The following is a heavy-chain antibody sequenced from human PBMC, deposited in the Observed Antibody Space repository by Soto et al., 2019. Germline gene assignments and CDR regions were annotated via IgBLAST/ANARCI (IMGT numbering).Heavy chain of an antibody. V-gene: IGHV3-30*18. CDR2: ISYDGSNK. CDR3: AKTPSLTATPPFDY. J-gene: IGHJ4*02. Sequence: QVQLVESGGGVVQPGRSLRLSCAASGFTFSSYGMHWVRQAPGKGLEWVAVISYDGSNKYYADSVKGRFTISRDNSKNTLYPKINTLRAEDTAVYYWAKTPSLTATPPFDYGGQETLVTVPS. D-gene: IGHD5-18*01. CDR1: GFTFSSYG.